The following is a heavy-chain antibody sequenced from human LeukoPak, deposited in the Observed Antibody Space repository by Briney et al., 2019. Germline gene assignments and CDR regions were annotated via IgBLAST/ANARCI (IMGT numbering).Heavy chain of an antibody. Sequence: APVKVSCKVSGYTLTELSMHWVRQAPGKGLEWMGGFDPEDGETIYAQKFQGRVTMTEDTSTDTAYMELSSLRSEDTAVYYCATGERYFDWQPLTPGFGYWGQGTLVTVSS. V-gene: IGHV1-24*01. CDR1: GYTLTELS. CDR3: ATGERYFDWQPLTPGFGY. J-gene: IGHJ4*02. CDR2: FDPEDGET. D-gene: IGHD3-9*01.